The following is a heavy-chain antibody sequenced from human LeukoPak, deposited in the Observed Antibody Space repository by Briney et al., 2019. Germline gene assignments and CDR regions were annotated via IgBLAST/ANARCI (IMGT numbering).Heavy chain of an antibody. CDR2: ISGSGGST. CDR1: GFTFSSYA. Sequence: PGGSLRLSCAASGFTFSSYAMSWVRQAPGKGLDWVSAISGSGGSTYYADSVKGRFTISRDNSKNTLYLQMNRLRAEDTAVYYCAKDGRYCSSTSCQTLVDYWGQGTLVTVSS. J-gene: IGHJ4*02. D-gene: IGHD2-2*01. CDR3: AKDGRYCSSTSCQTLVDY. V-gene: IGHV3-23*01.